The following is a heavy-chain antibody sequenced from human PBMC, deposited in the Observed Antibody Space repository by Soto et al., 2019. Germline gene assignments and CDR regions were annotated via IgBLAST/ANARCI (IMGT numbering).Heavy chain of an antibody. D-gene: IGHD3-10*01. CDR1: GGSISTYY. V-gene: IGHV4-59*01. J-gene: IGHJ6*02. CDR2: IYNSGST. CDR3: ARARITMVREVIKYNMDV. Sequence: SETLSLTCTVSGGSISTYYWSWIRRPPGKGLEWIGYIYNSGSTHSNPSLQSRVTISVDASKNQFSLKLSSVTAADTAIYYCARARITMVREVIKYNMDVWGQGTTVTVSS.